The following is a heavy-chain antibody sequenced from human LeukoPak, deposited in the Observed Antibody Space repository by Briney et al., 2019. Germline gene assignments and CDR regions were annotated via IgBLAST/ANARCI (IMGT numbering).Heavy chain of an antibody. V-gene: IGHV3-23*01. J-gene: IGHJ3*02. CDR2: ISGSGGST. CDR1: GFTFSSYA. CDR3: AKAILDQDAFDI. Sequence: PGGSLRLSCAASGFTFSSYAMSWVRQAPGKGLEWVSAISGSGGSTYYADSVKGRFTISRDNSKNALYLQMNSLRAEDTAVYYCAKAILDQDAFDIWGQGTMVTVSS.